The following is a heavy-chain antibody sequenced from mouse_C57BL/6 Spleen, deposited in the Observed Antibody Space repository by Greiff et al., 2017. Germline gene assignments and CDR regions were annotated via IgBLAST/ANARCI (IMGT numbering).Heavy chain of an antibody. D-gene: IGHD1-1*01. V-gene: IGHV1-82*01. J-gene: IGHJ4*01. CDR3: ARGSYYYGSSYGAMDY. CDR2: IYPGDGDT. Sequence: LVESGPELVKPGAPVKISCKASGYAFSSSWMNWVKQRPGKGLEWIGRIYPGDGDTNYNGKFKGKATLTADKSSSTAYMQLSSLTSEDSAVYFCARGSYYYGSSYGAMDYWGQGTSVTVSS. CDR1: GYAFSSSW.